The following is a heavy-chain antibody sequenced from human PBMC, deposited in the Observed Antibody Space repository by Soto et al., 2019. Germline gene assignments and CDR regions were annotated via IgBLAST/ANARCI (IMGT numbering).Heavy chain of an antibody. D-gene: IGHD4-17*01. J-gene: IGHJ4*02. CDR3: ARTTAVPNTLRSRSFFDY. V-gene: IGHV4-61*01. CDR1: GGSVSSKTYY. CDR2: VYYSGTT. Sequence: EAVSLTCSVSGGSVSSKTYYWSWIRQPPGKRLEWIGYVYYSGTTNYNPSLKSRVTISVDLSKNQFSLRLSSVTTADTALYYCARTTAVPNTLRSRSFFDYWGQGTLVTVSS.